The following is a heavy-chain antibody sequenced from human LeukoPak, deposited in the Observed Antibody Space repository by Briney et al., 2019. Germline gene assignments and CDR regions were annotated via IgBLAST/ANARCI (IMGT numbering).Heavy chain of an antibody. V-gene: IGHV3-7*01. CDR3: ARVKDVVRGVIVRYYYYGMDV. CDR1: GFTFSSYW. J-gene: IGHJ6*02. D-gene: IGHD3-10*01. Sequence: PGGSLRLSCAASGFTFSSYWMSWVRQAPGKGLEWVANIKQDGSEKYYVDSVKGRFTISRDNAKNSLYLQMNSLRAEDTAVYYCARVKDVVRGVIVRYYYYGMDVWGQGTTVTVSS. CDR2: IKQDGSEK.